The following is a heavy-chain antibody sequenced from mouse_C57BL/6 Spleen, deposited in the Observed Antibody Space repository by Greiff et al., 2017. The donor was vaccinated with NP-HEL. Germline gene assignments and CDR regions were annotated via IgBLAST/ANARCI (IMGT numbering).Heavy chain of an antibody. V-gene: IGHV1-22*01. Sequence: VQLQQSGPELVKPGASVKMSCKASGYTFTDYNMHWVKQSHGKSLEWIGDINTNNGGTSYNQKFKGKATLTVNKSSSTAYMELRSLTSEYSAVYYCTRAGNWDCLFDYWGQGTTLTVSS. CDR3: TRAGNWDCLFDY. J-gene: IGHJ2*01. CDR2: INTNNGGT. CDR1: GYTFTDYN. D-gene: IGHD4-1*01.